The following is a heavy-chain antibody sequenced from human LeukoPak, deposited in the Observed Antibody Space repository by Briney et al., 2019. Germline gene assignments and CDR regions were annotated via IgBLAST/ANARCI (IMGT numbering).Heavy chain of an antibody. D-gene: IGHD3-10*01. CDR1: GFTVSSNY. CDR2: IYSGGST. CDR3: AGRGSGSYYKRGMDV. V-gene: IGHV3-53*04. Sequence: PGGSLRLSCAASGFTVSSNYMSWVRQAPGKGLEWVSVIYSGGSTYYADSVKGRFTISRHNSKNTLYLQMNSLRAEDTAVYYCAGRGSGSYYKRGMDVWGQGTTVTVSS. J-gene: IGHJ6*02.